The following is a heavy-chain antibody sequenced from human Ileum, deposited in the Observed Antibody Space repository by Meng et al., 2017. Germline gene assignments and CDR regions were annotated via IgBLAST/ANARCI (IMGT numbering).Heavy chain of an antibody. Sequence: GESLKISCAASGFTFSSPAMSWVRQTPGKGLGWVSAISGSGDYIYYADSVKGRFTVSRDNSKNTLYLQMNSLRAEDTAVYYCAKGSGVLMAIVGATINWFDPWGQGNLVTVAS. CDR1: GFTFSSPA. D-gene: IGHD1-26*01. CDR3: AKGSGVLMAIVGATINWFDP. CDR2: ISGSGDYI. J-gene: IGHJ5*02. V-gene: IGHV3-23*01.